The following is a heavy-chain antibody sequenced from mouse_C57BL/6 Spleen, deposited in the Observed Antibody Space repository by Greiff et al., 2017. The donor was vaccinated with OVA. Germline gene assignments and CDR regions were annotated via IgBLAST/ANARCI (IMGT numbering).Heavy chain of an antibody. D-gene: IGHD2-4*01. J-gene: IGHJ3*01. CDR1: GYTFTSYG. Sequence: QVQLQQSGAELARPGASVKLSCKASGYTFTSYGISWVKQRTGQGLEWIGEIYPRSGNTYYNEKFKGKATLTADKSSSTAYMELRSLTSEDPAVYFCARRGDYDGFAYWGQGTLVTVSA. CDR2: IYPRSGNT. V-gene: IGHV1-81*01. CDR3: ARRGDYDGFAY.